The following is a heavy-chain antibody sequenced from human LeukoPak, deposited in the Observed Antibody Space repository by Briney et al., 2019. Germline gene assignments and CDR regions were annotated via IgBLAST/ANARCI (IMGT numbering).Heavy chain of an antibody. CDR2: ISDDGTNK. J-gene: IGHJ4*02. V-gene: IGHV3-30-3*01. D-gene: IGHD3-9*01. Sequence: PGRSLRLSCAASGFTFSAYAMHWVRQAPGKGLEWVAFISDDGTNKYDSDSVKGRFTISRDNSKNTVYLRMNSLRVEDTAVYFCASSRRGLTRDLDYWGQGTLVTVSS. CDR1: GFTFSAYA. CDR3: ASSRRGLTRDLDY.